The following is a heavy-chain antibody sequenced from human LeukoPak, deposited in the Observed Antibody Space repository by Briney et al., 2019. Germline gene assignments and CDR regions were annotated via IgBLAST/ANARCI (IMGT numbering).Heavy chain of an antibody. V-gene: IGHV3-48*04. Sequence: TGGSLRLSCAASGFTFTTYSMNWVRQAPGKGLEWVSYISRSSSTKYYTDSVKGRFTISRDNAKNSLYLQMNSLRAEDAAVYYCAREGSYYFDYWGQGTLVTVSS. CDR2: ISRSSSTK. CDR1: GFTFTTYS. CDR3: AREGSYYFDY. D-gene: IGHD1-26*01. J-gene: IGHJ4*02.